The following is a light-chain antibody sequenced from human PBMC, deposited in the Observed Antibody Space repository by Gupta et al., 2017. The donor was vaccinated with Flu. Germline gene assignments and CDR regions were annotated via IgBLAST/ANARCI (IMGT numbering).Light chain of an antibody. CDR1: QSLKGFF. V-gene: IGKV3-20*01. Sequence: ETVLTQSPGTLSLSPGESATRSCRASQSLKGFFLAWYQQKPGQPPRLLMDGASRRATGIPDRFSGSGSGTEFTLIISRLEPEDFAVYYWQQYRSPPCTFGQGTKVEIK. CDR2: GAS. J-gene: IGKJ1*01. CDR3: QQYRSPPCT.